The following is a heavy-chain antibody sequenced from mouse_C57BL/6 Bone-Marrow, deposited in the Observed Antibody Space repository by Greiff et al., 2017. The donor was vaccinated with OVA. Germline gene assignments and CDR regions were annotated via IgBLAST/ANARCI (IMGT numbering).Heavy chain of an antibody. CDR2: INYDGSST. D-gene: IGHD1-1*01. V-gene: IGHV5-16*01. CDR1: GFTFSDYY. Sequence: EVQLVESEGGLVQPGSSMKLSCTASGFTFSDYYMAWVRQVPEKGLEWVANINYDGSSTYYLDSLKSRFTISRDNAKNILYLQMSSLKSEDTATYYCATHNYGRDYFDYWGQGTTLTVPS. J-gene: IGHJ2*01. CDR3: ATHNYGRDYFDY.